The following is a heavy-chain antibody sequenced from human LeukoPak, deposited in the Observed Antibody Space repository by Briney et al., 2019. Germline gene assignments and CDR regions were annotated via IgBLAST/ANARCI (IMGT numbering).Heavy chain of an antibody. J-gene: IGHJ4*02. CDR1: GFSPSTSGVG. CDR3: AHRLSRIAASGREGFDY. Sequence: GPTLVNPTQTLTLTCTFSGFSPSTSGVGVGWIRQPPGKALEWLALIYWNDDKRYSPSLKSRLTITKDTSKNQVVRTMTNMDPVDTATYYCAHRLSRIAASGREGFDYWGQGTLVTVSS. CDR2: IYWNDDK. D-gene: IGHD6-13*01. V-gene: IGHV2-5*01.